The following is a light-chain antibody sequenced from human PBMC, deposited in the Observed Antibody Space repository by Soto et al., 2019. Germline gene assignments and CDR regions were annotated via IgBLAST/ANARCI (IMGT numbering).Light chain of an antibody. CDR1: SRDVGGYNY. J-gene: IGLJ1*01. V-gene: IGLV2-8*01. CDR3: SSYAGSHNFGV. Sequence: QSALTQPPSASGSPGQSVTISCTGTSRDVGGYNYVSWYQQHPGKAPKLIIYEVTQRPSGVPDRFSGSKSGNTASLTVSGLQAEDEADYYCSSYAGSHNFGVFGTGTKLTVL. CDR2: EVT.